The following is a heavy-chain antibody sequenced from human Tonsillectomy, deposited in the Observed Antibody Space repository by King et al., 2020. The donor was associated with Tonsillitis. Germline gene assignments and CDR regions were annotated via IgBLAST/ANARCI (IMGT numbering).Heavy chain of an antibody. CDR2: FYYSGST. J-gene: IGHJ4*02. CDR1: GASISSSSYY. V-gene: IGHV4-39*07. CDR3: ARHSGYDSFAY. Sequence: QLQESGPGLVKPSETLSLTCSVSGASISSSSYYWGWIRQPPGKGLECIGSFYYSGSTYYNPSLKSRVTISVDTCKNQFSLNLSSVTAADTAVYYCARHSGYDSFAYWGQGTLVTVSS. D-gene: IGHD5-12*01.